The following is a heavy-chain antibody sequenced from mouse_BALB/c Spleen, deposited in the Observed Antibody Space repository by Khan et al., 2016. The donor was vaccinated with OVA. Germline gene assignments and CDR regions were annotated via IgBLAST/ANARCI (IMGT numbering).Heavy chain of an antibody. Sequence: EVELVESGGDLVKPGGSLKLSCAASGFTFSSYGMSWVRQTPDKRLEWVAAISSGGSYTYYPDSLKGRFTITREHAKNTLYLQMSSLKSEDTAMYYWARQPGYYEGSAMDYWGQGTSVTVSS. CDR3: ARQPGYYEGSAMDY. CDR2: ISSGGSYT. J-gene: IGHJ4*01. V-gene: IGHV5-6*01. CDR1: GFTFSSYG. D-gene: IGHD2-3*01.